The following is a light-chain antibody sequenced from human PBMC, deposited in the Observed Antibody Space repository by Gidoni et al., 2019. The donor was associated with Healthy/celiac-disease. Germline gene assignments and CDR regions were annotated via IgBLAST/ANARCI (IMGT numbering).Light chain of an antibody. CDR1: QSISSW. CDR3: QQYNSYSPYT. Sequence: DIQMTQSPSTLSASVGDRVTITCRASQSISSWLAWYQQKPGKAPKLLIYDASSLESGVPSRFSGSGSGTEFTLTISGLQPDDFATYYCQQYNSYSPYTFGQXTKLEIK. V-gene: IGKV1-5*01. J-gene: IGKJ2*01. CDR2: DAS.